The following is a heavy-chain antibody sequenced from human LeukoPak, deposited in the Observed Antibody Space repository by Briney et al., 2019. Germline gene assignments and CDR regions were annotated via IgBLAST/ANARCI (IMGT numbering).Heavy chain of an antibody. J-gene: IGHJ6*02. CDR3: ARVPGIAVAGYYYYYYGKDV. D-gene: IGHD6-19*01. CDR2: IIPIFGTA. Sequence: SVKVSCKASGGTFSSYAISWVRQAPGQGLEWMGGIIPIFGTANYAQKFQGRVTITADESTSTAYMELSSLRSEDTAVYYCARVPGIAVAGYYYYYYGKDVWGQGTTVTVSS. CDR1: GGTFSSYA. V-gene: IGHV1-69*13.